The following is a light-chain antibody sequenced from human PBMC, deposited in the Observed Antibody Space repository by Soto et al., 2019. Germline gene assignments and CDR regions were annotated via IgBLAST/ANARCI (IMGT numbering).Light chain of an antibody. Sequence: QSVLTQPASVSGSPGQSITISCTGTSSDVGFYNYVSWYQQHPGKAPILMIYGVSNRPSGVSNRFSGSKSGNTASLTISGLHTEDEADYYCSSYTSSSTLLFGGGNKLTVL. J-gene: IGLJ2*01. CDR3: SSYTSSSTLL. V-gene: IGLV2-14*01. CDR2: GVS. CDR1: SSDVGFYNY.